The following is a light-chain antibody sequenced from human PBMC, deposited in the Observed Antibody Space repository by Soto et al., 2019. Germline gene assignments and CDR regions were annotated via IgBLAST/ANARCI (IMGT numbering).Light chain of an antibody. CDR3: GADHGSGSNFVRYV. CDR2: VGTGGIVG. CDR1: SGYSNYK. J-gene: IGLJ1*01. V-gene: IGLV9-49*01. Sequence: QLVLTQPPSASASLGASVTLTCTLSSGYSNYKVDWYQQRPGKGPRFVMRVGTGGIVGSKGDGIPDRFSVLGSGLNRYLTIKNIQEEDESDYHCGADHGSGSNFVRYVFGTGTKVTVL.